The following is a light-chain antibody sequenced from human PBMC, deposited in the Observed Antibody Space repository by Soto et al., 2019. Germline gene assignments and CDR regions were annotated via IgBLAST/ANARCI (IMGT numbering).Light chain of an antibody. Sequence: EIVMTQSPATLSVSPGERATLSCRSSQSVSSNLAWYQKKPCQAPRLLTYSASARATGIPARFSGSGSETEFTHTNSSLQSEDFAVYYCQQYNNWPPWTVGQGTKVEIK. V-gene: IGKV3-15*01. CDR1: QSVSSN. J-gene: IGKJ1*01. CDR3: QQYNNWPPWT. CDR2: SAS.